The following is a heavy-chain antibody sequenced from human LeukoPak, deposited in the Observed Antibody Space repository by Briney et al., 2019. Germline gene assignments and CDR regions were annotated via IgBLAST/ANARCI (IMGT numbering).Heavy chain of an antibody. CDR3: ATWSSGIDAFEI. CDR1: GYTLTELS. D-gene: IGHD1-26*01. CDR2: FDPEDGET. J-gene: IGHJ3*02. V-gene: IGHV1-24*01. Sequence: ASVKVACKVSGYTLTELSMHWVRQAPGKGLEWMGGFDPEDGETIYAQKFQGRVTMTEDTSTDTAYMELSSLRSEDTAVYYCATWSSGIDAFEIWGQGTMVTVSS.